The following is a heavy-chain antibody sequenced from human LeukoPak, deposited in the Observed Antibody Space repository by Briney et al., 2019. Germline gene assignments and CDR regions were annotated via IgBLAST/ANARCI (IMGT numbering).Heavy chain of an antibody. V-gene: IGHV4-59*01. D-gene: IGHD3-16*01. J-gene: IGHJ5*02. Sequence: SEPLSLTCTVSGGSISSNYWSWIRQPPGKGPEWIGYVYYSGSTNYNPSLKSRVTISVDTSQNQFSLKLSSVTAADTAVYYCAKHLTNAYYDMIWFDPWGQGTLVTVSS. CDR1: GGSISSNY. CDR2: VYYSGST. CDR3: AKHLTNAYYDMIWFDP.